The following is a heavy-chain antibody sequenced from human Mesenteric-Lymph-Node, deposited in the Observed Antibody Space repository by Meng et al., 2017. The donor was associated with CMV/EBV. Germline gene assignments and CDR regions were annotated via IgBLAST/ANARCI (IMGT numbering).Heavy chain of an antibody. CDR2: IRYDGSNA. J-gene: IGHJ5*02. D-gene: IGHD5-12*01. CDR3: AKDSLGYSGYDPNFDH. Sequence: GGSLRLSCAASGFTFSSYGMHWVRQAPGKGLEWVTFIRYDGSNAYYADSVKGRFTISRDNAKNSLFLQMTNLRPEDTAFYYCAKDSLGYSGYDPNFDHWGQGTLVTVSS. CDR1: GFTFSSYG. V-gene: IGHV3-30*02.